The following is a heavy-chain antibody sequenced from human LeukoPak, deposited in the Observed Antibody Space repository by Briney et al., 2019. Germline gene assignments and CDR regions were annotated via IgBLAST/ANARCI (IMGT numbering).Heavy chain of an antibody. CDR2: ISSSSSTI. V-gene: IGHV3-48*02. Sequence: GGSLRLSCAASGFTFSSYSMNWVRQAPGKGLEWVSYISSSSSTIYYADSVKGRFTISRDNAKNSLYLQMNSLRDEDTAVYYCAREGEYSSGWYGPKYFDYWGQGTLVTVSS. CDR3: AREGEYSSGWYGPKYFDY. D-gene: IGHD6-19*01. J-gene: IGHJ4*02. CDR1: GFTFSSYS.